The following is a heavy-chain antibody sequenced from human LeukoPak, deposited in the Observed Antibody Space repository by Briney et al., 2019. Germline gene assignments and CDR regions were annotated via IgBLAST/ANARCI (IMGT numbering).Heavy chain of an antibody. D-gene: IGHD4-23*01. V-gene: IGHV4-34*01. Sequence: PSETLSLTCAVYGETFSGYYWSWIRQPPGKGLEWIGEINHSGSTNYNPSLKSRVTISVDTSMNQFSLKVNSVTAADTAVYYCARPGNYNYGGSDRYYFNYWGQGTLVTVSS. CDR2: INHSGST. J-gene: IGHJ4*02. CDR3: ARPGNYNYGGSDRYYFNY. CDR1: GETFSGYY.